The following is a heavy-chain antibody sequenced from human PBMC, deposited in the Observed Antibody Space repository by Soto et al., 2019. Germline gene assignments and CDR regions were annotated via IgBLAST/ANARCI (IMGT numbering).Heavy chain of an antibody. CDR1: GFTFSNYA. D-gene: IGHD1-7*01. CDR3: ASTPWNYGENRYFDY. V-gene: IGHV3-23*01. Sequence: VQLLESGGGLVQPGGSLRLSCAASGFTFSNYAMSWVRQAPGKGLEWVSSISGNGYDTYDADSVKGRFTISRDYSKNTLFLQMNSLRVEDTAIYYCASTPWNYGENRYFDYWGQGTQVTVSS. CDR2: ISGNGYDT. J-gene: IGHJ4*02.